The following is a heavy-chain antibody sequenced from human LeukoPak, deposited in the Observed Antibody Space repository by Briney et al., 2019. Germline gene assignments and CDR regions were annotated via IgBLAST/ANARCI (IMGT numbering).Heavy chain of an antibody. V-gene: IGHV4-61*02. Sequence: SQTLSLTCTVSGGSISSGSYYWSWIRQPAGKGLEWIGRIYTSGSTNYNPSLKSRVTISVDTSKSQFSLKLSSVTAADTAVYYCARIQLQDAFDIWGQGTMVTVSS. CDR3: ARIQLQDAFDI. CDR1: GGSISSGSYY. CDR2: IYTSGST. D-gene: IGHD2-2*01. J-gene: IGHJ3*02.